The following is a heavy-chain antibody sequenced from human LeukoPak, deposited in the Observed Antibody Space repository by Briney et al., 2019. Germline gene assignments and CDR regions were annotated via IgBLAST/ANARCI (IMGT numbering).Heavy chain of an antibody. Sequence: GASVKVSCKASGYTFTSYGISWVRQAPGQGLEWMGWISAYNGNTNYAQKLQGRVTMTTDTSTSTAYMELRSLRSDDTAVYYCARDLTIYDFWSGYDYWGQGTLVTVSS. CDR2: ISAYNGNT. D-gene: IGHD3-3*01. CDR3: ARDLTIYDFWSGYDY. J-gene: IGHJ4*02. CDR1: GYTFTSYG. V-gene: IGHV1-18*01.